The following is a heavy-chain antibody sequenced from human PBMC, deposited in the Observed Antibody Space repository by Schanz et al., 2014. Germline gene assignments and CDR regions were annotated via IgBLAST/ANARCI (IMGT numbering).Heavy chain of an antibody. CDR2: IIPILDIT. V-gene: IGHV1-69*04. CDR1: GGTFSSFA. D-gene: IGHD3-22*01. Sequence: QVQLVQSGAEVKKPGSSVKVSCKASGGTFSSFAIFWVRQAPGQGLEWMGTIIPILDITNYAQKFQGRVTITADKSTSTAYMELSNLRSEDTAVYYCARAGQDYSDSSGYATYYFGNWGQGTQVTVSS. J-gene: IGHJ4*02. CDR3: ARAGQDYSDSSGYATYYFGN.